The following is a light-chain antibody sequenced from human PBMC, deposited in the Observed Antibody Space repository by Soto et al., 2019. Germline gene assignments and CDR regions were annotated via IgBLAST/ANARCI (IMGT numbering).Light chain of an antibody. V-gene: IGLV1-47*02. CDR3: AVWDDSLGGSYI. CDR1: SSNIGNNY. J-gene: IGLJ1*01. CDR2: SHN. Sequence: QSVLTQPRSASGTPGQSVTISCSGSSSNIGNNYVSWYQLLPGTAPKLLIYSHNQRPSGVPDRFSGSKSGTSASLAINGLRSEDEGDYYCAVWDDSLGGSYIFGSGTKVTVL.